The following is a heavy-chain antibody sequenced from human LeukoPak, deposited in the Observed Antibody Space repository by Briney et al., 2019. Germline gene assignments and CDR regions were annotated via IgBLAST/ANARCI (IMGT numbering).Heavy chain of an antibody. CDR1: GYTFTSYY. J-gene: IGHJ4*02. CDR2: INPSGGST. D-gene: IGHD1-7*01. CDR3: ARGRRTGTTPPDY. Sequence: ASVKVSCKASGYTFTSYYMHGLRQAPGQGLDWMGIINPSGGSTSYAQKFQGRVTMTRDTSTSTVYMELSSLRSEDTAVYYCARGRRTGTTPPDYWGQGTLVTVSS. V-gene: IGHV1-46*01.